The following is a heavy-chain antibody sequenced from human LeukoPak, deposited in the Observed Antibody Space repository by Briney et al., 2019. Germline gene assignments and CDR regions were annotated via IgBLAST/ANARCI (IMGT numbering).Heavy chain of an antibody. Sequence: GESLKISCKGSGYSFTSYWIGWVRQMPGKGLEWMGIIYPGDSDTRYSPSFQGQVTISADKSISTAYLQWSSLKASDTAMYYCARSKYCSGGSCPDLWMVTGFDYWGQGTLVTVSS. CDR2: IYPGDSDT. J-gene: IGHJ4*02. CDR3: ARSKYCSGGSCPDLWMVTGFDY. V-gene: IGHV5-51*01. D-gene: IGHD2-15*01. CDR1: GYSFTSYW.